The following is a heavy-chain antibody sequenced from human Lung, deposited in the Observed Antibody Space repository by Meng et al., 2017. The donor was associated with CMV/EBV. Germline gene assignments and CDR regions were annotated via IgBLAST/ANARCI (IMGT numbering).Heavy chain of an antibody. Sequence: GESLKISCAASGFTFSSYAMSWVRQAPGKGLEWVSAISGSGGSTYYADSVKGRFTISRDNSKNTLYLQMNSLRAEDTAAYYCAKTVVVPAAPYYFDYWGQGTLVTVSS. V-gene: IGHV3-23*01. CDR3: AKTVVVPAAPYYFDY. J-gene: IGHJ4*02. CDR2: ISGSGGST. CDR1: GFTFSSYA. D-gene: IGHD2-2*01.